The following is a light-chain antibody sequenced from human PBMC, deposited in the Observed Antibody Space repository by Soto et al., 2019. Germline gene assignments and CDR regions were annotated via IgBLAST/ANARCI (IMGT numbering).Light chain of an antibody. CDR3: TSHTTSTTLPVV. Sequence: QSALTQPASVSGSPGQSITLSCTGTSSDVGAYDYVSWYQQHPGRAPKRIIFEVSNRPSGVSNRFSGSKSANTASLTISGLQAEDEAHYYCTSHTTSTTLPVVFGGGTKLTVL. CDR2: EVS. V-gene: IGLV2-14*01. J-gene: IGLJ2*01. CDR1: SSDVGAYDY.